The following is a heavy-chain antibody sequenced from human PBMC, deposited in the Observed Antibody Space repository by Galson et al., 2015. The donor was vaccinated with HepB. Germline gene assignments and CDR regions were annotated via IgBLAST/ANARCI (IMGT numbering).Heavy chain of an antibody. CDR3: ARAPNFKSGWPNYCSYYYGMDV. D-gene: IGHD6-19*01. CDR2: TYFMSKWHN. CDR1: GDSVSSNSAS. V-gene: IGHV6-1*01. J-gene: IGHJ6*02. Sequence: CAISGDSVSSNSASWNWVRQSPSRGLEWLGRTYFMSKWHNDYAVSVKTRITIIEDTSKNQFSLQLSSVTPDDTAVYYCARAPNFKSGWPNYCSYYYGMDVWGQGTTVTVSS.